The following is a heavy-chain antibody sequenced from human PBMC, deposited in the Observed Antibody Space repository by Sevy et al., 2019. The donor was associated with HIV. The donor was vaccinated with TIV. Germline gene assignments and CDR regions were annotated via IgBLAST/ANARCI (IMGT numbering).Heavy chain of an antibody. V-gene: IGHV3-23*01. J-gene: IGHJ4*02. CDR2: ISGSGGST. D-gene: IGHD5-18*01. CDR3: AKVGGYSYGKIDY. CDR1: GFTFSSYA. Sequence: GGSLRLSCAASGFTFSSYAMSWVRQAPGKGLEWVSAISGSGGSTYYADSVKGRFTISGDNTKNMLSLQMNSVGAEDTAVYYCAKVGGYSYGKIDYWGQGTLVTVSS.